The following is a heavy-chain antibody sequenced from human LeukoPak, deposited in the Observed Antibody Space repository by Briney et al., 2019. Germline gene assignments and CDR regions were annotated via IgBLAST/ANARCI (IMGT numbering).Heavy chain of an antibody. V-gene: IGHV4-34*01. CDR1: GGSFSGYY. CDR2: INHSGST. Sequence: SETLSLTCAVYGGSFSGYYWSWIRQPPGKGLEWIGEINHSGSTNYNPSLKSRVTISVDTSKNQFPLKLSSVTAAATAVYYCARGLVVPAAIPFDYWGQGTLVTVSS. J-gene: IGHJ4*02. CDR3: ARGLVVPAAIPFDY. D-gene: IGHD2-2*01.